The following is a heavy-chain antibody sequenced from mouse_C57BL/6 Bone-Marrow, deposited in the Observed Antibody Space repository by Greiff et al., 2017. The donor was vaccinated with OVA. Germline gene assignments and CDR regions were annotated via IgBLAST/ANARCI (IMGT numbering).Heavy chain of an antibody. CDR1: GYTFTSYG. CDR2: IYPRSGNT. CDR3: ARGGYDYYVDY. J-gene: IGHJ2*01. Sequence: QVQLQQSGAELARPGASVKLSCKASGYTFTSYGISWVKQRTGQGLEWIGEIYPRSGNTYYNEKFKGKATLTADKSSSTAYMELRSLTSEDSAVYFFARGGYDYYVDYCGQGTTLTVSA. V-gene: IGHV1-81*01. D-gene: IGHD2-4*01.